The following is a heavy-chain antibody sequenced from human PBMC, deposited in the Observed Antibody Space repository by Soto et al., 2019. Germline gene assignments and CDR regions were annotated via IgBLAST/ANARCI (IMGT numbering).Heavy chain of an antibody. CDR1: DGSISTYF. CDR2: IDNSGNT. J-gene: IGHJ4*02. CDR3: ARGGQDFWSGPFDY. D-gene: IGHD3-3*01. Sequence: SETLSLTCTVSDGSISTYFCNWIRQPAGKGLEWIGRIDNSGNTNYNPSLKSRVTMSADTSRNQFSLKLNSVTAADTAVYYCARGGQDFWSGPFDYWGQGALVT. V-gene: IGHV4-4*07.